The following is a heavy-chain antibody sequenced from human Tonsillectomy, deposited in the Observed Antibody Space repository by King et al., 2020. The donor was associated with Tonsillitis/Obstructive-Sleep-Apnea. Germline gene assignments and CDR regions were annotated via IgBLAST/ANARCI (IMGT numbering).Heavy chain of an antibody. J-gene: IGHJ4*02. CDR1: GGSISSYY. D-gene: IGHD6-19*01. CDR2: IYYSGST. CDR3: ARARGWTPLFDY. Sequence: VQLQESGPGLVKPSETLSLTCTVSGGSISSYYWSWLRQPPGKGLEWIGYIYYSGSTNYNPSLKSRVTISVDTSKNQFSLKLSSVTAADTAVYYCARARGWTPLFDYWGQGTLVTVSS. V-gene: IGHV4-59*01.